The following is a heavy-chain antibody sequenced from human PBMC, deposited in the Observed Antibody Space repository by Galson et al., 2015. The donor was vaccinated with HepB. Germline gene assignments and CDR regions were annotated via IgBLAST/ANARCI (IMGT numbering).Heavy chain of an antibody. CDR3: ARTPPDSSRWALRFGYFHH. J-gene: IGHJ1*01. D-gene: IGHD6-13*01. CDR2: ISSSSSYI. Sequence: SLRLSCAASGFTFSSYSMNWVRQAPGKGLEWVSSISSSSSYIYYADSVKGRFTISRDNSKNSLYLQMNSLRAEDTAVYYCARTPPDSSRWALRFGYFHHWGQGTLVTVSS. CDR1: GFTFSSYS. V-gene: IGHV3-21*01.